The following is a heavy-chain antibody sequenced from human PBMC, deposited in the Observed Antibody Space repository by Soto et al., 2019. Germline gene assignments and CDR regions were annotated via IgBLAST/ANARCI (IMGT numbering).Heavy chain of an antibody. J-gene: IGHJ4*02. D-gene: IGHD3-10*01. CDR2: IGADNRDT. CDR3: ARDISHGSGTSYGY. CDR1: GYTFTAFA. V-gene: IGHV1-18*01. Sequence: QVQLVQSGGEVKKPGASVRVSCKASGYTFTAFAISWMRQAPGHGLEWMGWIGADNRDTNYAQGLQGRVTMTTDTFSDTAYMELRSLISDDTAVYYCARDISHGSGTSYGYWGQGILVTVSS.